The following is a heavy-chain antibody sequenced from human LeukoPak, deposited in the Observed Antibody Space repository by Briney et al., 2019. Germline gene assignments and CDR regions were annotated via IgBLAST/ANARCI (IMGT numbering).Heavy chain of an antibody. V-gene: IGHV4-39*01. CDR1: GGAISSSSYY. CDR2: IYYSGST. J-gene: IGHJ4*02. Sequence: SETLSLTCTVSGGAISSSSYYWGWIRQPPGKGLEWIGSIYYSGSTYYNPSLKSRVTISVDTSKNQLSLKLSSVTAADTAVYYCARRTTYYDSSGQTLNYFDYWGQGTLVTVSS. CDR3: ARRTTYYDSSGQTLNYFDY. D-gene: IGHD3-22*01.